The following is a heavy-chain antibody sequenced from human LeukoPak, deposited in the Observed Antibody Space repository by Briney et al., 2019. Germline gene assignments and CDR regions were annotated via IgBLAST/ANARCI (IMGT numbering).Heavy chain of an antibody. D-gene: IGHD5-18*01. J-gene: IGHJ4*02. CDR2: IYYSGST. CDR1: GGSISSSSYY. V-gene: IGHV4-30-4*08. Sequence: KPSQTLSLTCTVSGGSISSSSYYWGWIRQPPGKGLEWIGYIYYSGSTYNNPSLRSRVTISVDTSKNQFSLKLSSVTAADTAMYYCASGGYSYGFDYWGQGTLVTVSS. CDR3: ASGGYSYGFDY.